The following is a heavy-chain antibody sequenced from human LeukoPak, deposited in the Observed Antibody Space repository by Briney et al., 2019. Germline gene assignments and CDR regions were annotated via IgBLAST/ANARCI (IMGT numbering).Heavy chain of an antibody. D-gene: IGHD3-10*01. CDR2: ISGSGGST. V-gene: IGHV3-23*01. CDR3: ATTAVREIPDAD. Sequence: GGSLRLSCAASGFTFSSYGMSWVRQAPGKGLEWVSGISGSGGSTYYADSVKGRFTISRDKSKNTLYLQMNSLRAEDTAVYYCATTAVREIPDADWGQGTLVTVSS. J-gene: IGHJ4*02. CDR1: GFTFSSYG.